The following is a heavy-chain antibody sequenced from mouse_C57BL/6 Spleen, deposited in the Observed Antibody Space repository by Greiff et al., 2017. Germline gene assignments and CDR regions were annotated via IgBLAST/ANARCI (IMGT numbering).Heavy chain of an antibody. CDR3: ARYPTTVVATGAMDY. J-gene: IGHJ4*01. Sequence: VQLQQSGAELARPGASVKLSCKASGYTFTSYGISWVKQRTGQGLEWIGEIYPRSGNTYYNEKFKGKATLTADKSSSTAYMELRSLTSEDSAVYFCARYPTTVVATGAMDYWGQGTSGTVSS. CDR2: IYPRSGNT. CDR1: GYTFTSYG. V-gene: IGHV1-81*01. D-gene: IGHD1-1*01.